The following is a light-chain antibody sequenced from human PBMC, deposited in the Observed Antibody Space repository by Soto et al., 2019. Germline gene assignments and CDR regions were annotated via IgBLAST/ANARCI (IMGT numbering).Light chain of an antibody. CDR3: SSYTTTNTLWV. CDR2: EDS. J-gene: IGLJ3*02. Sequence: QSVLTQPASVSGSPGQSITIYCTGSNSDVGRYKLVSWYQQHPGKAPKLIIYEDSKGPSGASSRFSGSKSANTASLTISGLQAEDEADYFCSSYTTTNTLWVFGGGTKVTVL. CDR1: NSDVGRYKL. V-gene: IGLV2-14*02.